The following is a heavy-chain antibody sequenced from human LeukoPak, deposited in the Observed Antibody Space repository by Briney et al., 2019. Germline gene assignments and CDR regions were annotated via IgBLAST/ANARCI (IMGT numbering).Heavy chain of an antibody. CDR1: GYSFTSYW. D-gene: IGHD4-17*01. V-gene: IGHV5-51*01. CDR2: IYPGDSDT. J-gene: IGHJ3*02. Sequence: GESLKISCKGSGYSFTSYWIGWVRQMPGKGLEWMGIIYPGDSDTRYRPSFQGQVTISADKSISTAYLQWSSLKASDTAMYYCARRYPPGYGDYALPAFDIWGQGTMVTVSS. CDR3: ARRYPPGYGDYALPAFDI.